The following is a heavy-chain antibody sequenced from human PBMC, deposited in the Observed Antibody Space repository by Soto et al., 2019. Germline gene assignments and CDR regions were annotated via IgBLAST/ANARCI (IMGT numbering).Heavy chain of an antibody. CDR2: IYYSGST. CDR1: GGPIRSRSYH. J-gene: IGHJ4*02. D-gene: IGHD1-26*01. CDR3: ARHVRGMGYYYFDY. Sequence: SETLSLTSTVSGGPIRSRSYHRRWIPQPPGKGLEWIGSIYYSGSTYYNPSLKSRVTISVDTSKNQFSLKLSSVTAADTAVYYCARHVRGMGYYYFDYWGQGTLVTVS. V-gene: IGHV4-39*01.